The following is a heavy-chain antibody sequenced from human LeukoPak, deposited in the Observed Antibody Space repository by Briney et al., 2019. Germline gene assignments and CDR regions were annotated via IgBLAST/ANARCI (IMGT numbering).Heavy chain of an antibody. J-gene: IGHJ4*02. CDR1: GFTVSSNY. V-gene: IGHV3-53*01. D-gene: IGHD6-13*01. CDR2: IYSDGST. Sequence: GGSLRLSCADSGFTVSSNYMSWVRQAPGKGPEWVSVIYSDGSTYYADSVKGRFTISRDTSKNTLYLQMNSLRTEDTAVYYCARDLAAGGTYPHYWGQGTLVSVSS. CDR3: ARDLAAGGTYPHY.